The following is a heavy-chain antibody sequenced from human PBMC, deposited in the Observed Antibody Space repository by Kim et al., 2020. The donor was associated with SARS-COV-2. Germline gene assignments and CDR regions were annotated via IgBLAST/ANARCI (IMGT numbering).Heavy chain of an antibody. CDR1: GGSISSSNW. CDR2: IYHSGST. Sequence: SETLSLTCAVSGGSISSSNWWSWVRQSPGKGLEWIGKIYHSGSTNYNPSLKSRVTMSVDKSKNQFSLTLSSVTAADTAVYYCARVGSGGGYLDYWGQGTLVTVAS. V-gene: IGHV4-4*02. D-gene: IGHD3-10*01. J-gene: IGHJ4*02. CDR3: ARVGSGGGYLDY.